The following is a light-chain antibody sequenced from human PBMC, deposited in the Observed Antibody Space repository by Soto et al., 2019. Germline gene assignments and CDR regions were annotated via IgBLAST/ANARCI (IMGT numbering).Light chain of an antibody. CDR3: TSYTITHIPVI. V-gene: IGLV2-14*01. CDR2: EVS. J-gene: IGLJ2*01. CDR1: SSDIGAYDY. Sequence: QSALTQPASVSGSPGQSITVSCTRTSSDIGAYDYVSWLQQHPGEAPKLIIYEVSNRPSGVSNRFSGSKSGNTASLTITGLQPEDEASYYCTSYTITHIPVIFGGGTQLTVL.